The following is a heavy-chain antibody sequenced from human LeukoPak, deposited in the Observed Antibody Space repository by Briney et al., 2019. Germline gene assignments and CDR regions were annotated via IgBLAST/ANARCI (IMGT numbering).Heavy chain of an antibody. D-gene: IGHD1-26*01. V-gene: IGHV1-2*02. CDR1: GYTFTGYY. J-gene: IGHJ5*02. Sequence: ASVKVSCKASGYTFTGYYLHWVRQAPGQGLEWMGWIFPKTGGTSYAQKFQGRVTMTRDTSISTAYMELIGLRSDDTAVYYCAGPWDQVGFDPRGQGTRVTVSS. CDR2: IFPKTGGT. CDR3: AGPWDQVGFDP.